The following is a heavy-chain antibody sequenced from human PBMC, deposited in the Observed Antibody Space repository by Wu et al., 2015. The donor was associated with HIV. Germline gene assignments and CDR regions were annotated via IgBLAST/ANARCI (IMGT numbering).Heavy chain of an antibody. D-gene: IGHD3-3*02. V-gene: IGHV1-46*01. CDR2: INPSGGST. CDR1: GYTFTSYF. CDR3: ARDLSPYYFDY. J-gene: IGHJ4*02. Sequence: QVQLVQSGAEVQKPGASVKVSCKASGYTFTSYFIHWVRQAPGQGLEWMGIINPSGGSTTYAHNFQGRVTMTKDTSTSTVYLVLSSLRSEDTAVYYCARDLSPYYFDYWGRGNAGHRLL.